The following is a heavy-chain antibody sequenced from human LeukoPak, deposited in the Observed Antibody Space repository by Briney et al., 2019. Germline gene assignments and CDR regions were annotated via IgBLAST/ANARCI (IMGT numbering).Heavy chain of an antibody. CDR2: IYYSGST. Sequence: PSETLSLTCTVSGGSISSYYWSWIRQPPGKGLEWIGYIYYSGSTNCNPSLKSRVTISVDTSKNQFSLKLSSVTAADTAVYYCARETRNQLWLHYYYYMDVWGKGTTVTVSS. CDR1: GGSISSYY. D-gene: IGHD5-18*01. V-gene: IGHV4-59*01. CDR3: ARETRNQLWLHYYYYMDV. J-gene: IGHJ6*03.